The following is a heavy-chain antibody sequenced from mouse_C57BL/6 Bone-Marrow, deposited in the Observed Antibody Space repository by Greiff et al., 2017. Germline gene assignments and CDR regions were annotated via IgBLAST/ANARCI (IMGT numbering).Heavy chain of an antibody. V-gene: IGHV1-5*01. D-gene: IGHD1-1*01. CDR1: GYTFTSYW. CDR2: IYPGNSDT. CDR3: TRTTVVALDY. Sequence: EVQLQQSGTVLARPGASVKMSCTTSGYTFTSYWMHWVKQRPGQGLEWIGAIYPGNSDTSYNQKFKGKAKLTAYTSAITAYMELSSLTNEDSAVYDCTRTTVVALDYWGQGTTLTVSS. J-gene: IGHJ2*01.